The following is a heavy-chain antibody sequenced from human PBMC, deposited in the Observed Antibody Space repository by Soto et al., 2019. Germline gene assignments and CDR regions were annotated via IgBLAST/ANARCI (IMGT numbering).Heavy chain of an antibody. J-gene: IGHJ3*02. CDR3: ARAFCSNAVCSPYDAFDI. D-gene: IGHD2-8*01. CDR1: GYSFTSYW. V-gene: IGHV5-51*01. Sequence: PGESLKISCKGSGYSFTSYWIGWVRQMPGKGLEWMGIIYPGDSDTRYSPSFQGQVTISADKSISTAYLQWSSLKASDTAIYFCARAFCSNAVCSPYDAFDIWGQGTMVTVSS. CDR2: IYPGDSDT.